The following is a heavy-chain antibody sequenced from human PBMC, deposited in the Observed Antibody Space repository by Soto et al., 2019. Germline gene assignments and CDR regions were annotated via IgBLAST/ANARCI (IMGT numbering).Heavy chain of an antibody. V-gene: IGHV4-39*01. Sequence: TSETLSLTCTVSGGSISSSSYYWGWIRQPPGKGLEWIGSIYYSGSTYYNPSLKSRVTISVDTSKNQFSLKLSSVTAADTAVYYCGVAGYCSGGSCYRPHYYYYYYMDVWGKGTTVTVSS. CDR3: GVAGYCSGGSCYRPHYYYYYYMDV. CDR2: IYYSGST. J-gene: IGHJ6*03. D-gene: IGHD2-15*01. CDR1: GGSISSSSYY.